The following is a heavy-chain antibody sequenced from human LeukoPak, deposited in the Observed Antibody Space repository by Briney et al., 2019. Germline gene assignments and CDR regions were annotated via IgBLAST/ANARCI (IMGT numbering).Heavy chain of an antibody. D-gene: IGHD6-19*01. CDR2: IYTGGST. V-gene: IGHV4-4*07. J-gene: IGHJ4*02. CDR1: GGSISSYY. CDR3: ARQNSSGWYLLGY. Sequence: PSGTLSLTCTVSGGSISSYYWSWIRQPAWKGLEWIGRIYTGGSTNYNPSLKSRVTMSVDTSKNQFSLKLSSVTAADTAVYYCARQNSSGWYLLGYWGQGTLVTVSS.